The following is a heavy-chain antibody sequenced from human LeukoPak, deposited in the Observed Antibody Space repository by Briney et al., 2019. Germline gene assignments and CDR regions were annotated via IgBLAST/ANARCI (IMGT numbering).Heavy chain of an antibody. V-gene: IGHV4-59*01. J-gene: IGHJ5*02. CDR2: IYYSGST. Sequence: PSETLSLTCTVSGGSISSYYWSWIRQPPGKGLEWIGYIYYSGSTNYNPPLKSRVTISVDTSKNQFSLKLSSVTAADTAVYYCAGSETRGYYGSGTNWFDPWGQGTLVTVSS. D-gene: IGHD3-10*01. CDR1: GGSISSYY. CDR3: AGSETRGYYGSGTNWFDP.